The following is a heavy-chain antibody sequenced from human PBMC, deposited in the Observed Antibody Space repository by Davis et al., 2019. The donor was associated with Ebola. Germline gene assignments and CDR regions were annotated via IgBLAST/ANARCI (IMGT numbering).Heavy chain of an antibody. CDR2: ISSNGSTT. D-gene: IGHD3-10*01. J-gene: IGHJ3*02. CDR1: GFTFSNYG. CDR3: GRDNDHYSFEI. V-gene: IGHV3-30*03. Sequence: GESLKISCVASGFTFSNYGMQWVRQAPGKGLQWVAIISSNGSTTHHADSVEGRFTISRDNSKNTLYLTMNSLRLEDTAVYYCGRDNDHYSFEIWGQGTMVTVSS.